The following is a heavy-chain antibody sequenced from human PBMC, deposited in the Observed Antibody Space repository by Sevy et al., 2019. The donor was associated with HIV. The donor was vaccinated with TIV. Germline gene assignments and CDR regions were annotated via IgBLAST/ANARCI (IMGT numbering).Heavy chain of an antibody. Sequence: GRSLRLSCAASGFLFSRYEMNWVRQAPGKGLEWVSYITNSGSSMSYSDSVRGRFTISRDNAKNSLFLQMNSLRAEDTAIYYCARDLPPSATTVAHFDYWGQGTLVTVSS. CDR2: ITNSGSSM. D-gene: IGHD4-17*01. J-gene: IGHJ4*02. CDR3: ARDLPPSATTVAHFDY. CDR1: GFLFSRYE. V-gene: IGHV3-48*03.